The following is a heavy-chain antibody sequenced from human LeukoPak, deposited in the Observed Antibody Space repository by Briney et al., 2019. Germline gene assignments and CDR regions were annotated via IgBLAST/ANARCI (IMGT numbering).Heavy chain of an antibody. J-gene: IGHJ4*02. CDR3: ARDVSETTVTESGYFDY. D-gene: IGHD4-17*01. V-gene: IGHV3-48*04. CDR1: GFTFSSYS. Sequence: GGSLRLSCAASGFTFSSYSMNWVRKAPGKGLEWVSHISSSSSTIQYADSVKGRFTISRDNAKNSLYLQMNSLRAEDTAVYYCARDVSETTVTESGYFDYWGQGTLVTVSS. CDR2: ISSSSSTI.